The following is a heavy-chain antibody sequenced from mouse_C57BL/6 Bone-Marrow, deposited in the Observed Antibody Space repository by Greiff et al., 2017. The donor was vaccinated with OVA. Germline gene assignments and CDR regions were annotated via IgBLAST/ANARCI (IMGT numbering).Heavy chain of an antibody. D-gene: IGHD2-12*01. CDR3: ARGYHRFAY. CDR1: GFTFSDYY. Sequence: EVKLQESEGGLVQPGSSMKLSCTASGFTFSDYYMAWVRQVPEKGLEWVANINYDGSSTYYLDSLKSRFIISRDNAKNILYLQMSRLKSEDTATYYCARGYHRFAYWGQGTLVTVSA. CDR2: INYDGSST. V-gene: IGHV5-16*01. J-gene: IGHJ3*01.